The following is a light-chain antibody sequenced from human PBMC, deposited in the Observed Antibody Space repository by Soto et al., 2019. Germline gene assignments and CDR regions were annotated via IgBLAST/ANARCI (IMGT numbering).Light chain of an antibody. CDR1: SSVVGGYNF. CDR3: SSYTSSSTLV. V-gene: IGLV2-14*01. J-gene: IGLJ1*01. CDR2: DVS. Sequence: QSVLTQPASVSGSPGQSITSSCAGTSSVVGGYNFVSWYQQHPGKAPKLMIYDVSDRPSGVSNRFSGSKSGNTASLTISGLQAEDEAEYYCSSYTSSSTLVFGTGTKATV.